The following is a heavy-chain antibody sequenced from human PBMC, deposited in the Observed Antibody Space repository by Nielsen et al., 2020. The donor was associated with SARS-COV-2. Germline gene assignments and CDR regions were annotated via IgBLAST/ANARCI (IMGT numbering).Heavy chain of an antibody. CDR1: GFSLSTSGMC. Sequence: SGPTLAKPTQTLTLTCTFPGFSLSTSGMCLSWIRQLPWKSLEWLALIYWDDDKRYSPSLKSRLTITKDTSKNQVVLTMTNMDPVDTATYYCAQRPVGWLQPYFDYWGQGTLITVSS. CDR2: IYWDDDK. D-gene: IGHD5-24*01. J-gene: IGHJ4*02. V-gene: IGHV2-5*08. CDR3: AQRPVGWLQPYFDY.